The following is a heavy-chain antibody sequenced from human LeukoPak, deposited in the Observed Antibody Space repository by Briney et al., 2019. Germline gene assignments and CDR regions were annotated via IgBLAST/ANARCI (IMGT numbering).Heavy chain of an antibody. Sequence: ASVKVSCKASGYTYTSYEINWVRQAPGQGLEWMGGIIPIFGTANYAQKFQGRVTITTDESTSTAYMELSSLRSEDTAVYYCARVSSGSYYSPLEYWGQGTLVTVSS. CDR2: IIPIFGTA. V-gene: IGHV1-69*05. CDR3: ARVSSGSYYSPLEY. D-gene: IGHD1-26*01. CDR1: GYTYTSYE. J-gene: IGHJ4*02.